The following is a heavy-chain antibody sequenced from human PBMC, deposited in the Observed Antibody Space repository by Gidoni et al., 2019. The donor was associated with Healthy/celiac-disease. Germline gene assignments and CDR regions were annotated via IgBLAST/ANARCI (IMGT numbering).Heavy chain of an antibody. Sequence: EVQLVESGGGLVKPGGSLSTSCAAPGVTFGNAWLNWVLQAPGKGLEWVGSIKSKTDGGTTDYAAPVKSRFTNSRDDSKNTLYLQMNSLKTEDTAVYYCTTDHFNYDFWSGYYEGSAFDIWGQGTMVTVSS. J-gene: IGHJ3*02. D-gene: IGHD3-3*01. CDR3: TTDHFNYDFWSGYYEGSAFDI. CDR2: IKSKTDGGTT. V-gene: IGHV3-15*07. CDR1: GVTFGNAW.